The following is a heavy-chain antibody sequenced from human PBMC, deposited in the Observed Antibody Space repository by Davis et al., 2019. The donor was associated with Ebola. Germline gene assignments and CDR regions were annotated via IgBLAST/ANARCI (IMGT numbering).Heavy chain of an antibody. D-gene: IGHD1-26*01. CDR3: ARDRGSYPWDY. V-gene: IGHV1-2*06. J-gene: IGHJ4*02. Sequence: AASVKVSCKASGYTFTGYYIHWVRQAPGQGLEWVGRIDPDSGGRNYAQKLQGRVTMTTDTSTSTAYMELRSLRSDDTAVYYCARDRGSYPWDYWGQGTLVTVSS. CDR2: IDPDSGGR. CDR1: GYTFTGYY.